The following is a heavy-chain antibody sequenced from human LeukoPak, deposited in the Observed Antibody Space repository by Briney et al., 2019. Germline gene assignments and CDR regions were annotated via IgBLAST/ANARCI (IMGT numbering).Heavy chain of an antibody. CDR2: ISSSSSYI. D-gene: IGHD2-2*01. CDR3: ARASAADCSSTSCYVGDFDY. J-gene: IGHJ4*02. Sequence: GGSLRLSCAASGFTFSSYSMNWVRQAPGKGLEWVSSISSSSSYIYYADSAKGRFTISRDNAKNSLYLQMNSLRAEDTAVYYCARASAADCSSTSCYVGDFDYWGQGTLVTVSS. CDR1: GFTFSSYS. V-gene: IGHV3-21*01.